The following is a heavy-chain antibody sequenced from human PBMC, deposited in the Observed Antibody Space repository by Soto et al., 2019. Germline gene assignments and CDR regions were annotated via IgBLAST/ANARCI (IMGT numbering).Heavy chain of an antibody. Sequence: QVQLVQSGAEVKKPGSSVKVSCKASGGTFSSYTISWVRQAPGQGLEWMGRIIPILGIANYAQKFQGRVTITADKSTSTAYMELSSLRSEDTAVYYCAREGHDYGDYVSGWGQGTLVTVSS. CDR2: IIPILGIA. CDR1: GGTFSSYT. V-gene: IGHV1-69*08. J-gene: IGHJ4*02. D-gene: IGHD4-17*01. CDR3: AREGHDYGDYVSG.